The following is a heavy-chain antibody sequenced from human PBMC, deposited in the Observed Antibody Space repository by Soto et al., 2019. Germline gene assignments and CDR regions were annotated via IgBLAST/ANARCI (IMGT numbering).Heavy chain of an antibody. D-gene: IGHD3-22*01. Sequence: GGSLRLSCAASGFTFYTYSTNFFRHSPFKWLEWVSYISSISSNIYYADSVKGRFTISRDNAKNSLYLQMNSLRDEDTAVYYCAREIDYYDSSGYYTSVHHAFDIWGQGTMVTVSS. CDR2: ISSISSNI. CDR3: AREIDYYDSSGYYTSVHHAFDI. CDR1: GFTFYTYS. V-gene: IGHV3-48*02. J-gene: IGHJ3*02.